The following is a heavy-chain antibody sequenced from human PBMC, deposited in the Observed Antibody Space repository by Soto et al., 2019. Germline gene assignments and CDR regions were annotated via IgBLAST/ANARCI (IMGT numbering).Heavy chain of an antibody. J-gene: IGHJ4*02. CDR2: ISGSGGST. V-gene: IGHV3-23*01. Sequence: GGALRLSCAAAGFAFSSYAMSWVRQARVRGLEWVSAISGSGGSTYYADSVKCRFTISRDNSKTTLYLHIHTLRGAHTALDPCPKTARSLAIDCHGPIDYWRQGTLVT. CDR1: GFAFSSYA. CDR3: PKTARSLAIDCHGPIDY. D-gene: IGHD2-21*02.